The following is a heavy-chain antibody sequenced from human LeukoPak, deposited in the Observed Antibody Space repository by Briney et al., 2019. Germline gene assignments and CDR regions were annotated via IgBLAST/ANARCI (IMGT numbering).Heavy chain of an antibody. CDR1: GYTFTSYG. Sequence: ASVKVSCKASGYTFTSYGISWVRQAPGQGLEWMGWISAYNGNTNYAQKLQGRVTMTTDTSTSTAYMELRSLRSDDTAVYCCARAAVAAAGIKGGSDYWGQGTLVTVSS. CDR2: ISAYNGNT. D-gene: IGHD6-13*01. V-gene: IGHV1-18*01. J-gene: IGHJ4*02. CDR3: ARAAVAAAGIKGGSDY.